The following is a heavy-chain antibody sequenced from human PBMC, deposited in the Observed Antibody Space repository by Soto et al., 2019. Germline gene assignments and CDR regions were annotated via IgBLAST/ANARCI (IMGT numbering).Heavy chain of an antibody. V-gene: IGHV3-30-3*01. CDR3: AKDPRPPDNWFDP. CDR1: GLTFNNYA. J-gene: IGHJ5*02. CDR2: IAYDGSNE. Sequence: GGSLRLSCAASGLTFNNYAMHWVRQAPGKGLEWVAIIAYDGSNEYYAESVRGRFTISRDNSKNTLYLQMNSLRAEDTAVYYCAKDPRPPDNWFDPWGQGTLVTVSS.